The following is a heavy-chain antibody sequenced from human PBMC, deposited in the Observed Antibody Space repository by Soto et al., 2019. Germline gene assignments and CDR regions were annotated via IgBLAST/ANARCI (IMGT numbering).Heavy chain of an antibody. CDR2: NIPIFGTA. V-gene: IGHV1-69*06. Sequence: SVKVSCKASGGTFSSYAISWVRQAPGRGLEWMGGNIPIFGTANYAQKFQGRVTITADKSTSTAYMELSSLRSEDTAVYYCARDEEVQGRYFDWLLYNYYYGMDVWGQGTTVTVSS. CDR3: ARDEEVQGRYFDWLLYNYYYGMDV. D-gene: IGHD3-9*01. CDR1: GGTFSSYA. J-gene: IGHJ6*02.